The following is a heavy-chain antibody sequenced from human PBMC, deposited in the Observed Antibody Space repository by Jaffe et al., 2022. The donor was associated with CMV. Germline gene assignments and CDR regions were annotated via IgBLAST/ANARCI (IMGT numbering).Heavy chain of an antibody. CDR3: AADHYREFYYYGVDV. D-gene: IGHD1-26*01. J-gene: IGHJ6*02. CDR2: IVVGSDIT. V-gene: IGHV1-58*01. CDR1: GFTFIDSA. Sequence: QMQLVQSGPEVKKPGTSVKVSCKASGFTFIDSAVQWVRQARGQRLEWIGWIVVGSDITTYAQKFQERVTITRDMSTSTAYMELSSLTSDDTAVYYCAADHYREFYYYGVDVWGQGTTVTVSS.